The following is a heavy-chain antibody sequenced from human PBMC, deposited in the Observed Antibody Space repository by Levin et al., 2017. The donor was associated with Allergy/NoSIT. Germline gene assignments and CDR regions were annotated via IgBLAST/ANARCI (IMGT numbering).Heavy chain of an antibody. CDR3: AGEGHDCSGGSCYVDY. J-gene: IGHJ4*03. CDR1: GYTFTNYY. Sequence: ASVKVSCKTSGYTFTNYYMHWVRQAPGQGLEWMGVINPSSGMTTYAQKFQDRVTMTSDTSTSTVYMELSSLRSEDTAVYYCAGEGHDCSGGSCYVDYWGQGTLVTVSS. D-gene: IGHD2-15*01. V-gene: IGHV1-46*01. CDR2: INPSSGMT.